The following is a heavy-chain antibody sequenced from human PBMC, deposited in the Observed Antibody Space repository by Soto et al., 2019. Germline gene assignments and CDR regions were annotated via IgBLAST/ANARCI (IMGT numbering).Heavy chain of an antibody. CDR2: ISSSSSYI. Sequence: GGPRLSCAASGFTFSSYSMNWVRQAPGKGLEWVSSISSSSSYIYYADSVKGRFTISRDNAKNSLYLQMNSLRAEDTAVYYCARPFPDCSSTSCPPWFDPWGQGTLVTVSS. D-gene: IGHD2-2*01. CDR1: GFTFSSYS. J-gene: IGHJ5*02. V-gene: IGHV3-21*01. CDR3: ARPFPDCSSTSCPPWFDP.